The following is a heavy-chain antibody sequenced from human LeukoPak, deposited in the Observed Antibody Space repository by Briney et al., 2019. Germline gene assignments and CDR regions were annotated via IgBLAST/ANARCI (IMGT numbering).Heavy chain of an antibody. Sequence: PSETLSLTCAAYGGSFSGYYWSWIRQPPGKGLEWIGEINYSGSTNYNPSLKSRVTISVDTSKNQFSLKLSSVTAADTALYYYARARPFFDYWGQGTLVTVSS. CDR3: ARARPFFDY. CDR1: GGSFSGYY. J-gene: IGHJ4*02. V-gene: IGHV4-34*01. CDR2: INYSGST.